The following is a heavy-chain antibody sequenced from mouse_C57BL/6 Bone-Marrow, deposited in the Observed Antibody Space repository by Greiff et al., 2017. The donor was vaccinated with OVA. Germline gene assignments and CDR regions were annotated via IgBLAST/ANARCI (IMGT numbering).Heavy chain of an antibody. V-gene: IGHV7-3*01. CDR3: ASSYYYGSSYVFDY. CDR2: IRNKANGYTT. D-gene: IGHD1-1*01. J-gene: IGHJ2*01. Sequence: EVKLMESGGGLVQPGGSLSLSCAASGFTFTDYYMSWVRQPPGKALEWLGFIRNKANGYTTEYSASVKGRFTISRDNSQSILYLQMNALRAEDSATYYCASSYYYGSSYVFDYWGQGTTLTVSS. CDR1: GFTFTDYY.